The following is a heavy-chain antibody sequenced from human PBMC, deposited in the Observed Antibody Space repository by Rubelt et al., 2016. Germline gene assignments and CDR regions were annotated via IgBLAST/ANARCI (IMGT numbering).Heavy chain of an antibody. CDR3: AKVRDVSSGWYVYYYYGMDV. J-gene: IGHJ6*02. CDR2: ISGSGGST. V-gene: IGHV3-23*04. D-gene: IGHD6-19*01. Sequence: EVQLVESGGGLVQPGGSLRLSCAASGFTFSSYAMSWVRQAPGKGLEWVSAISGSGGSTYYADSVKGRFTIYRDNSKNTLYLQRNSLRAEDTAVYYCAKVRDVSSGWYVYYYYGMDVWGQGTTVTVSS. CDR1: GFTFSSYA.